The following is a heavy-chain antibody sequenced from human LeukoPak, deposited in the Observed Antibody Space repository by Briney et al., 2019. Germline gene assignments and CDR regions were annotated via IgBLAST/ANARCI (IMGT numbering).Heavy chain of an antibody. J-gene: IGHJ4*02. CDR1: GFAFSNYW. CDR3: AKDLGDISGYYYGTFDY. Sequence: GGSLRLSCAASGFAFSNYWLHWVRQAPGKGLEWVARINTHGSSTNYADSVKGRFTISRDNSKNTLYLQMNSLRAEDTAIYYCAKDLGDISGYYYGTFDYWGQGTLVTVSS. V-gene: IGHV3-74*01. D-gene: IGHD3-22*01. CDR2: INTHGSST.